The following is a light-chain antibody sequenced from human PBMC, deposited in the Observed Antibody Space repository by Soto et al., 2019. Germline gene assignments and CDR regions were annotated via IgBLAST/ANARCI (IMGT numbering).Light chain of an antibody. CDR3: QQYNNWPKT. CDR2: GAS. V-gene: IGKV3-15*01. Sequence: EIVLTQSPATLSLSPGERATLSCRVSQSVGSSLAWYQQKPGQAPRLLIYGASTRATGIPARFSGSGSGTEFTLTISSLQSEDFAVYYCQQYNNWPKTFGQGTKVDIK. CDR1: QSVGSS. J-gene: IGKJ1*01.